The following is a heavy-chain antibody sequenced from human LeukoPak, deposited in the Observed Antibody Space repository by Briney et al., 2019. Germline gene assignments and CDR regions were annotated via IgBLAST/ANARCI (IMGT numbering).Heavy chain of an antibody. CDR2: MSPNSGNT. CDR1: GYTFTSYD. D-gene: IGHD3-22*01. V-gene: IGHV1-8*01. J-gene: IGHJ6*02. CDR3: ARGQDSSGYYYVYYYYYGMDV. Sequence: ASVKVSCKASGYTFTSYDINWVRQATGQGLEWMGWMSPNSGNTGYAQKFQGRVTMTRNTSISTAYMELSSLRSEDTAVYYCARGQDSSGYYYVYYYYYGMDVWGQGTTVTVSS.